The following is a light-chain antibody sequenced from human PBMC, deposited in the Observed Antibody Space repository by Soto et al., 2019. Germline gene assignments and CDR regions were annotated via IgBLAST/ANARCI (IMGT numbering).Light chain of an antibody. CDR3: QQFNTYPVT. J-gene: IGKJ5*01. CDR1: QGISGA. CDR2: DAS. V-gene: IGKV1-13*02. Sequence: AIHFTHSPSSLSSSLVDRVTITCRASQGISGALAWYQQKPGRAPTLLIYDASSLESGVPSRFSGSESGTDFTLTISSLQAEDFATYYCQQFNTYPVTFGQGTRLEIK.